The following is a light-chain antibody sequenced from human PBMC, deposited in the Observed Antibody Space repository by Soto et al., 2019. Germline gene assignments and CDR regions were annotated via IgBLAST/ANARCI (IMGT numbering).Light chain of an antibody. CDR2: GAS. Sequence: RSELRLSVCPGERASVSCRASLRVGSNYLALYQQKPGQGPRILIFGASGSATGIPDRFSGSGSGTYLTLTINRLESGDLAVHFCEKYGSPPRTFSSGTKVDIK. V-gene: IGKV3-20*01. CDR1: LRVGSNY. J-gene: IGKJ1*01. CDR3: EKYGSPPRT.